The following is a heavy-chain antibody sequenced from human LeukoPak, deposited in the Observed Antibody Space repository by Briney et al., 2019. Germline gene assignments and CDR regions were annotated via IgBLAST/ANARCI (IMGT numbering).Heavy chain of an antibody. CDR2: AYYKSKWYN. J-gene: IGHJ3*02. CDR3: ARVSSPWSPRDAFDI. Sequence: SQTLSLTCAISGDSVSSNSATWNWIRQSPSRGLEWLGRAYYKSKWYNDYAVSVKSRITINSDTSKNQFSLQLNSVTPEDTAVYYCARVSSPWSPRDAFDIWGQGTMVTVSS. CDR1: GDSVSSNSAT. V-gene: IGHV6-1*01. D-gene: IGHD1-26*01.